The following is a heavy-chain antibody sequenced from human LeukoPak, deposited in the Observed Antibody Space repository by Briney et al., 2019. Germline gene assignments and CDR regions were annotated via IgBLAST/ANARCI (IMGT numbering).Heavy chain of an antibody. CDR1: GGSISSYY. D-gene: IGHD3-9*01. Sequence: SETLSLTCTVSGGSISSYYWSRIRQPPGKGLEWIGYIYYSGSTNYNPSLKSRVTISVDTSKNQFSLKLSSVTAADTAVYYCARVSPRRPLLRYFVWLPSSGMDVWGQGTTVTVSS. CDR3: ARVSPRRPLLRYFVWLPSSGMDV. CDR2: IYYSGST. V-gene: IGHV4-59*01. J-gene: IGHJ6*02.